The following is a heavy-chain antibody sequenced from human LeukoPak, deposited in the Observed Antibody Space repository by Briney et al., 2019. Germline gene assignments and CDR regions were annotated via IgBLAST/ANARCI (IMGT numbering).Heavy chain of an antibody. Sequence: GASVKVSCKASGYTFTSYGISWVRQAPGQGLEWMGGIIPIFGTANYAQKFQGRVTITADESTSTAYMELSSLRSEDTAVYYCATPRAAASYNYYYYYMDVWGKGTTVTVSS. V-gene: IGHV1-69*13. D-gene: IGHD6-13*01. J-gene: IGHJ6*03. CDR2: IIPIFGTA. CDR3: ATPRAAASYNYYYYYMDV. CDR1: GYTFTSYG.